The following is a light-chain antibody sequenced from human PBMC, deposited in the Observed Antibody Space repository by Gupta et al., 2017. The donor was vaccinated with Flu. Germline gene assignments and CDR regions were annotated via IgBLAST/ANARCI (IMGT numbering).Light chain of an antibody. CDR3: QQYGSSPWT. CDR2: GAS. Sequence: SCRASQSVSSSYLAWYQQKPGQAPRLLIYGASSRATGIPDRFSGSGSGTDFTLTISRLEPEDLAVYYCQQYGSSPWTFGQGTKVEIK. CDR1: QSVSSSY. J-gene: IGKJ1*01. V-gene: IGKV3-20*01.